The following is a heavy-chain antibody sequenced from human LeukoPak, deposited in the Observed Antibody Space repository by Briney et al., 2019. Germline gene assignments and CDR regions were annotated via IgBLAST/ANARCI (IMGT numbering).Heavy chain of an antibody. CDR3: ARDRLSQKGFDP. J-gene: IGHJ5*02. CDR2: IIPIFGTA. V-gene: IGHV1-69*01. Sequence: GSSVKVSCKASGGTFSSYAISWVRQAPGQGLEWMGGIIPIFGTANYAQKLQGRVTITADESTSTAYMELGSLRSEDTAVYYCARDRLSQKGFDPWGQGTLVTVSS. CDR1: GGTFSSYA.